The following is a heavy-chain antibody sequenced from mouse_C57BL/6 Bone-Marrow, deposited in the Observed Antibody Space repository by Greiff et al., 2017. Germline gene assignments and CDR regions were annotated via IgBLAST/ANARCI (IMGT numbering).Heavy chain of an antibody. CDR3: SRQVTTVLATKYFDV. CDR1: GFTFSSYT. CDR2: ISGGGGNT. Sequence: EVKLVESGGGLVKPGGSLKLSCAASGFTFSSYTMSWVRQTPEKRLQWVAAISGGGGNTYYPDSVKGRFTLSRDNDKNILYLQMSSLRSEDTALXYCSRQVTTVLATKYFDVWGTGTTVTVSS. J-gene: IGHJ1*03. D-gene: IGHD1-1*01. V-gene: IGHV5-9*01.